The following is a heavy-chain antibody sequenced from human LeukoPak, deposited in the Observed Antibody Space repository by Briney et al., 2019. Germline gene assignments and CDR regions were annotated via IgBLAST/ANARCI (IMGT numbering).Heavy chain of an antibody. CDR1: GFTFSSYS. D-gene: IGHD6-19*01. V-gene: IGHV3-21*01. CDR3: ARGPQWLVRGYDY. J-gene: IGHJ4*02. Sequence: PGGSLRLSCAASGFTFSSYSMNWVRQAPGKGLEWVSSISSSSSYIYYADSVKGRFTISRDNAKNSLYLQMNSLRAEDTAVYYCARGPQWLVRGYDYWGQGTLVTVSS. CDR2: ISSSSSYI.